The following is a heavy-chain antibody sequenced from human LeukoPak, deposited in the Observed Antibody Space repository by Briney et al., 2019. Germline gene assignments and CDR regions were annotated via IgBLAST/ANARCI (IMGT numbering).Heavy chain of an antibody. CDR1: GGSISNYY. CDR2: IYTSGSI. Sequence: SETLSLTCTVSGGSISNYYWSWIQQPAGKGLEWIGRIYTSGSINYNPSLKSRVTMSIDTSKNQFSLKLSSVTAADTAVYYCARDRDSSGWVTIFDYWGQGTLVTVSS. J-gene: IGHJ4*02. D-gene: IGHD6-19*01. CDR3: ARDRDSSGWVTIFDY. V-gene: IGHV4-4*07.